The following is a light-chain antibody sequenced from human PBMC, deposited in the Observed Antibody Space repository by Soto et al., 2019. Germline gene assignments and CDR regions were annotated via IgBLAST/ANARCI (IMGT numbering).Light chain of an antibody. CDR3: QQHSNWPGLIT. CDR1: QSVTNY. Sequence: EIVFTQSPSTLSLSPGERATLSCRASQSVTNYLNWYQQKPGQGPRLLIFDASNRATGTPPRFSGSGSGTDFTLTISSLEPEDFAVYYCQQHSNWPGLITFGQGTRLEIK. V-gene: IGKV3-11*01. CDR2: DAS. J-gene: IGKJ5*01.